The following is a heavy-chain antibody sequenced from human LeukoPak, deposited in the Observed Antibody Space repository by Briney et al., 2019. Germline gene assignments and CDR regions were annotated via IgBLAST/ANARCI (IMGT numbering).Heavy chain of an antibody. CDR3: AKDTASSWWYFDL. Sequence: GGSLRLSCAASGFPFSSYAMSWVRQAPGKGLEWVSAIGGSGGTTYYADSVKGRFTISRDNSKNTLYLQMNSLRAEDTAVYYCAKDTASSWWYFDLWGRGTLVTVAS. CDR2: IGGSGGTT. V-gene: IGHV3-23*01. J-gene: IGHJ2*01. D-gene: IGHD5-18*01. CDR1: GFPFSSYA.